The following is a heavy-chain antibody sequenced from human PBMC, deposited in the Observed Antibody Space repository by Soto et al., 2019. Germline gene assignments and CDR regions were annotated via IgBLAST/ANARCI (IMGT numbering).Heavy chain of an antibody. CDR2: ISWNSGSI. CDR3: AKDISLDGYRLYGMDV. Sequence: GGSLRLSCAASGFTFDDYAMHWVRQAPGKGLEWVSGISWNSGSIGYADSVKGRFTISRDNAKNSLYLQMNSLRAEDTALYYCAKDISLDGYRLYGMDVWGQGTTVTVSS. J-gene: IGHJ6*02. D-gene: IGHD6-13*01. CDR1: GFTFDDYA. V-gene: IGHV3-9*01.